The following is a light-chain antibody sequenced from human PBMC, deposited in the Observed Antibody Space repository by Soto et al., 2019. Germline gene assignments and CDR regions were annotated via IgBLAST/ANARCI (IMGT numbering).Light chain of an antibody. CDR3: QQRSNWPPYT. V-gene: IGKV3-11*01. CDR2: DAS. J-gene: IGKJ2*01. CDR1: QSVSSY. Sequence: EIVLTQSPATLSLSPGERATLSCRASQSVSSYLAWYQQKPGQAPRHLIYDASNRATGIPARFSGSGSGTDFTLTISSLEPEGFAVYYCQQRSNWPPYTFGQGTKLEIK.